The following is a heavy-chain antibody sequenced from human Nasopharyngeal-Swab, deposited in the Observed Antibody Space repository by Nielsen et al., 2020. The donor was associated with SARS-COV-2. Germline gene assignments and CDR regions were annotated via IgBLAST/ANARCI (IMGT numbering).Heavy chain of an antibody. D-gene: IGHD6-13*01. Sequence: RQAPGKGLEWVGSIYYSGSTYYNPSLKSRVTISVDTSKNKFSLKLSSVTAADTAVYYCARWKGIAAAWDYWGQGTLVTVSS. CDR3: ARWKGIAAAWDY. J-gene: IGHJ4*02. V-gene: IGHV4-39*01. CDR2: IYYSGST.